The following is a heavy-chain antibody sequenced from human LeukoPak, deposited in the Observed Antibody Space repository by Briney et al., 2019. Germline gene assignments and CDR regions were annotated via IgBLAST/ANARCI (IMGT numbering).Heavy chain of an antibody. CDR1: GFTFSSYA. J-gene: IGHJ3*02. D-gene: IGHD3-3*01. CDR2: ISGSGGST. V-gene: IGHV3-23*01. Sequence: GGSLRLSCAASGFTFSSYAMSWVRQAPGKGLEWVSAISGSGGSTYYADSVKGRFTISRDNSKNTLYLQMNSLRAEVTAVYYCASSSGYYRAFDIWGQGTMVTVSS. CDR3: ASSSGYYRAFDI.